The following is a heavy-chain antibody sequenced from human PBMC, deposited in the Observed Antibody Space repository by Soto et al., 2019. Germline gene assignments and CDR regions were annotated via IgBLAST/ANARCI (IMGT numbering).Heavy chain of an antibody. Sequence: SETLSLTCTVSGGSISSYYWSWIRQPPGKGPEWIGYIYYSGSTNYNPSLKSRVTISVDTSKNQFSLKLSSVTAADTAVYYCARVRYSSSCIDYWGQGTLVTVSS. CDR3: ARVRYSSSCIDY. J-gene: IGHJ4*02. V-gene: IGHV4-59*01. D-gene: IGHD6-13*01. CDR1: GGSISSYY. CDR2: IYYSGST.